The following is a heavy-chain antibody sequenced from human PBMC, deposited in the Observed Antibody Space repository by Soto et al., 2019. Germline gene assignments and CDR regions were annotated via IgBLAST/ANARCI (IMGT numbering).Heavy chain of an antibody. CDR2: VSIGGST. Sequence: GSLGLSCAASGFTFSSYAMGWVRQGPGKGLEWVAVVSIGGSTHYADSVRGRFTISRDNSKNTLSLQMNSLTAEDTAVYFCAKRRGAGGHFDYWGQGALVTVSS. V-gene: IGHV3-23*01. J-gene: IGHJ4*02. D-gene: IGHD2-15*01. CDR1: GFTFSSYA. CDR3: AKRRGAGGHFDY.